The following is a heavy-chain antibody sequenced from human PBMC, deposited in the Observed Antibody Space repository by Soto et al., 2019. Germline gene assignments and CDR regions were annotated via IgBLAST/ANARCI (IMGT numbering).Heavy chain of an antibody. CDR3: AKEMFPRSVLDSSSPWGDY. V-gene: IGHV3-30*18. Sequence: QVQLVESGGGVVQPGKSLRLSCAASGFTLRSYGMHWVHQAPGKGLEWLAVISYDESHKDYADPVKGRFTISIDTSKNALYLQMYSLRAEDTAVYYCAKEMFPRSVLDSSSPWGDYGGQGTAVTVSS. CDR2: ISYDESHK. J-gene: IGHJ4*02. D-gene: IGHD6-6*01. CDR1: GFTLRSYG.